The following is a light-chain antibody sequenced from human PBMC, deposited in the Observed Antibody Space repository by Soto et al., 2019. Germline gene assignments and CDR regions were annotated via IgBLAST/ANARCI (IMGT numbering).Light chain of an antibody. CDR2: EVT. V-gene: IGLV2-14*01. CDR3: GSYRNSVYV. CDR1: SCDVGSYKY. Sequence: QSVLTQPASVSGSPGQSITVSCTGTSCDVGSYKYVSWYQQGPGKAPKLMIYEVTNRPSGVSDRFSGSKSGNTASLTISGLRYEDEAEYFCGSYRNSVYVFXTGTKVTVL. J-gene: IGLJ1*01.